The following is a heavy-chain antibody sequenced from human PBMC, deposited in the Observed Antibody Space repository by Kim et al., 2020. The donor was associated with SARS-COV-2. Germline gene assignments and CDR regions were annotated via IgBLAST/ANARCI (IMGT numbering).Heavy chain of an antibody. CDR1: GFSISKNG. V-gene: IGHV3-33*08. Sequence: GGSLRLSCAASGFSISKNGVHWVRQAPGKGLEWVAVIWNVGNKKDYGDSVRGRFTASRDTSKNTVFLQMNSLRAEDTAVYHCARDGGASLDYWGQGTLVTVSS. CDR3: ARDGGASLDY. D-gene: IGHD3-16*01. CDR2: IWNVGNKK. J-gene: IGHJ4*02.